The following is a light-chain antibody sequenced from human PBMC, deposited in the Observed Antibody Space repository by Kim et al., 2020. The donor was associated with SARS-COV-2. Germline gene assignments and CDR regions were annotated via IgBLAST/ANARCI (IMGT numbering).Light chain of an antibody. Sequence: SASVGDRVTITCRASQGISSYLAWYQQKPGTVPKVLIYSASALRSGVPSRFSGSGSGTDFTLTISSLQPEDVATYYCQNYDGAPWTFGQGTKLEI. CDR3: QNYDGAPWT. CDR1: QGISSY. CDR2: SAS. V-gene: IGKV1-27*01. J-gene: IGKJ1*01.